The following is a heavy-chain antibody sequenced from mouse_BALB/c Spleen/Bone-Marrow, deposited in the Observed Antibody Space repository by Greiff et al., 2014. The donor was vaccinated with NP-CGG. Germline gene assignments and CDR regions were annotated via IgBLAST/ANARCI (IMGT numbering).Heavy chain of an antibody. J-gene: IGHJ4*01. D-gene: IGHD4-1*01. CDR1: GFTFSSYG. Sequence: EVKVVESGGDLVKPGGSLKLSCAASGFTFSSYGMSWVRPTPDKRLEWVATISTGGSYNYYPDSVKGRFTISRDNAKNTLCLQMSSLKAEDTAMYYCARRGNWDGRDAIDYWGQGTSVTVSS. CDR2: ISTGGSYN. V-gene: IGHV5-6*02. CDR3: ARRGNWDGRDAIDY.